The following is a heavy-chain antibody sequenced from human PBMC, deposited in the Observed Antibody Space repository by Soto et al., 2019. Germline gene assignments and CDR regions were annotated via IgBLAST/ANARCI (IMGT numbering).Heavy chain of an antibody. Sequence: QVQLVQSGPELKKPGASVKVSCNASGYTFTSYGISWVRQAPGQGLEWMGRINANNGDTDYRQKFQGRITMTADASTDTVYMDLRNLTTDDTGVYYCPRFGAYGSHWGQGTQITVSS. CDR1: GYTFTSYG. J-gene: IGHJ4*02. D-gene: IGHD1-26*01. CDR3: PRFGAYGSH. V-gene: IGHV1-18*04. CDR2: INANNGDT.